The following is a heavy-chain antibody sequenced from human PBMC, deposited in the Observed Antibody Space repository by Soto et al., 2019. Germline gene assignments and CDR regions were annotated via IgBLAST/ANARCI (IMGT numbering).Heavy chain of an antibody. Sequence: EVQLLDSGGGLVQPGGSLRLSCAASGFTFSSYAMSWVRQAPGKGLEWVSSISGSGGSTYYADSVKGRFTISRDNSKNTLYLQMNSLRAEDTAEYYCAKDQGGYSSTARIDYWGQGTLVTVSS. D-gene: IGHD6-13*01. CDR1: GFTFSSYA. CDR2: ISGSGGST. J-gene: IGHJ4*02. CDR3: AKDQGGYSSTARIDY. V-gene: IGHV3-23*01.